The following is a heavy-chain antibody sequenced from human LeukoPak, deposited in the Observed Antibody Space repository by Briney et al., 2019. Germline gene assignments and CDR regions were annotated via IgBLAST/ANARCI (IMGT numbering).Heavy chain of an antibody. V-gene: IGHV4-59*01. CDR1: GGSISSYY. CDR2: IYYSGST. D-gene: IGHD4-23*01. Sequence: SETLSLTCTISGGSISSYYWSCIRQPPGKGLEWIGYIYYSGSTNFNPPLKSRGTISVATSKNQFSLKLSSVTAADTAVYYCARGHVGDYGGNSFPAFDYWGQGTLVTVSS. CDR3: ARGHVGDYGGNSFPAFDY. J-gene: IGHJ4*02.